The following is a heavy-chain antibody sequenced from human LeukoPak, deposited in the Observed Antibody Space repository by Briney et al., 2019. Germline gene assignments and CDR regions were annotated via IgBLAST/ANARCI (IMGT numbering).Heavy chain of an antibody. CDR1: GDTFSSDA. CDR2: IIPIFGTA. J-gene: IGHJ5*02. CDR3: ARVVPAVIYWFDP. Sequence: SVKISCKTFGDTFSSDAINWVRQAPGQGLEWVGGIIPIFGTANYAQKFQGRVTITTDESTSTAYMELSSLRSEDTAVYYCARVVPAVIYWFDPWGRGTLVTVSS. D-gene: IGHD2-2*01. V-gene: IGHV1-69*05.